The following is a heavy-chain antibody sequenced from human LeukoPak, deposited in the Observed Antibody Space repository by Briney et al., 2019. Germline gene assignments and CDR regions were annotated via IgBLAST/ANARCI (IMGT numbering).Heavy chain of an antibody. Sequence: GGSLRLSCAASGFAFGSYYMNGVRQAPGKGLEWVANIKPDGSEENYVDSVRGRFTISRDNAKNSVYLQMNSLRADDTALYYCVRGHYADYTSQGTLVTVSS. CDR1: GFAFGSYY. V-gene: IGHV3-7*01. CDR2: IKPDGSEE. CDR3: VRGHYADY. J-gene: IGHJ4*02.